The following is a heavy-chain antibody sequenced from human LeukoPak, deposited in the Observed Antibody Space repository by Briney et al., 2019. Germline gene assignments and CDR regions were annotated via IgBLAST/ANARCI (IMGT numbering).Heavy chain of an antibody. Sequence: ASVKVSCKASGGTFSSYAISWVRQAPGQGLEWMGGIIPSFGTANYAQKFQGRVTITADESTSTAYMELSSLRSEDTAVYYCARASGVYRSRSHTPCFYWGQGTLVTVSS. CDR3: ARASGVYRSRSHTPCFY. CDR2: IIPSFGTA. V-gene: IGHV1-69*13. D-gene: IGHD6-19*01. CDR1: GGTFSSYA. J-gene: IGHJ4*02.